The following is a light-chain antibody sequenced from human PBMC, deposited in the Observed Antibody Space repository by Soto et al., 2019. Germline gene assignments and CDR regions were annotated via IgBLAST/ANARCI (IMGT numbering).Light chain of an antibody. Sequence: QSVLTQSPSASGTPGHRVSISCSGSTSNIGTHTVNWYQHVPGTAPKLLIYSDIHRPSAVPGRLSGSKSGTSASLAISGLLSEEEADYYCATWDDSLNVVFGGGTKLTVL. J-gene: IGLJ2*01. CDR1: TSNIGTHT. CDR3: ATWDDSLNVV. V-gene: IGLV1-44*01. CDR2: SDI.